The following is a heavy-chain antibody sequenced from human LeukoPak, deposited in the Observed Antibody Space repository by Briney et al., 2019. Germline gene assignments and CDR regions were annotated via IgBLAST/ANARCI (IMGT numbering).Heavy chain of an antibody. D-gene: IGHD3-3*01. V-gene: IGHV1-2*06. J-gene: IGHJ6*02. CDR3: SRGGYDFVYYYYGMDV. Sequence: ASVKVSCKASGYTFTGYYMHWVRQAPGQGLEWMGRINPNSGGTNYAQKFQGRVTMTRDTSISTAYMELSRLRSDDTAVYYCSRGGYDFVYYYYGMDVWGQGTTVTVSS. CDR1: GYTFTGYY. CDR2: INPNSGGT.